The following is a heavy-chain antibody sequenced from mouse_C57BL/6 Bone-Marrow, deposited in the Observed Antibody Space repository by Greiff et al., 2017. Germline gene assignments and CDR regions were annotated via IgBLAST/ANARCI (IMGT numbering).Heavy chain of an antibody. V-gene: IGHV1-7*01. CDR1: GYTFTSSW. CDR2: INPSSGYT. J-gene: IGHJ2*01. Sequence: QVQLKQSGAELAKPGASVKLSCKASGYTFTSSWMHWVKQRPGQGLAWIGYINPSSGYTKYNQKFKDKATLTADKSSSTAYMQLSSLTYEDSAVYYCARQLRPKVKYYFDYWGQGTTLTVSS. D-gene: IGHD3-2*02. CDR3: ARQLRPKVKYYFDY.